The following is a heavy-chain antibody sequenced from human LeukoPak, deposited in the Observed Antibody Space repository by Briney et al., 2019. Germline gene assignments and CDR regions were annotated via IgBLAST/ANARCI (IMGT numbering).Heavy chain of an antibody. J-gene: IGHJ4*02. CDR1: GFTFSRHG. Sequence: GRSLRLSCAASGFTFSRHGMHWVRQAPGKGLEWVAVISDDGSKKFYGDSVKGRFTISRDNSKNTLYLQMNSLRAEDTAVYYCAKLPSRPDFDYWGQGTLVAVSS. V-gene: IGHV3-30*18. CDR3: AKLPSRPDFDY. CDR2: ISDDGSKK.